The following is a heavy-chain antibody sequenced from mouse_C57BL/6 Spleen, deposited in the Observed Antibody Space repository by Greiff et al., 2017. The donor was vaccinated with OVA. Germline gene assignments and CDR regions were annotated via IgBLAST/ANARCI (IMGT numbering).Heavy chain of an antibody. D-gene: IGHD1-1*01. V-gene: IGHV1-64*01. J-gene: IGHJ1*03. CDR1: GYTFTSYW. Sequence: QVQLQQPGAELVKPGASVKLSCKASGYTFTSYWMHWVKQRPGQGLEWIGMIHPNSGSTNYNEKFKSKATLTVDKSSSTAYMQLSSLTSEDSAVYYCAGSPDYCGSSPYFDVWGTGTTVTVSS. CDR2: IHPNSGST. CDR3: AGSPDYCGSSPYFDV.